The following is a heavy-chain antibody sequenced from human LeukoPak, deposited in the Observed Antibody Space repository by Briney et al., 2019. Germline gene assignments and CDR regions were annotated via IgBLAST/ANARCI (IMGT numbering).Heavy chain of an antibody. CDR2: ISSSSSYI. CDR3: ARAKYSGYDPLDY. J-gene: IGHJ4*02. D-gene: IGHD5-12*01. CDR1: GFTFSSCS. Sequence: PGGSLRLSCAASGFTFSSCSMNWVRQAPGKGLEWVSSISSSSSYIYYADSVKGRFTISRDNAKNSLYLQMNSLRAEDTAVYYCARAKYSGYDPLDYWGQGTLVTVSS. V-gene: IGHV3-21*01.